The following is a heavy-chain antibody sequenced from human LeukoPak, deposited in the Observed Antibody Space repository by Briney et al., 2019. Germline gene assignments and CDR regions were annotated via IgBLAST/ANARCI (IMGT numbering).Heavy chain of an antibody. CDR3: AKGSGRGSYFDY. D-gene: IGHD1-26*01. J-gene: IGHJ4*02. CDR1: GFTFNTYS. V-gene: IGHV3-21*04. CDR2: IDSSGGYI. Sequence: GGSLRLSCEASGFTFNTYSMNWARQAPGKGLEWVSSIDSSGGYIFYADSVKGRFTISRDNSKNTLYLQMNSLRAEDTALYYCAKGSGRGSYFDYWGQGTLVTVSS.